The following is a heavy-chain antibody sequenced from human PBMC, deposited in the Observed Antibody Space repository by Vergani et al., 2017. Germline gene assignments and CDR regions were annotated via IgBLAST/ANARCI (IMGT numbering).Heavy chain of an antibody. CDR3: ARDCTSGGCSDNYVMYV. D-gene: IGHD2-8*01. V-gene: IGHV3-21*06. Sequence: VQLVESGGGLVKPGGSLRLSCAASGFTFSDFSMSWVRQAPGKGLEWVAFIGSSGPYINYADSVKGRFIISRDNTNNSLFLQLRSLRAEDAAVYYCARDCTSGGCSDNYVMYVWGEGAKVTVSS. CDR1: GFTFSDFS. J-gene: IGHJ6*04. CDR2: IGSSGPYI.